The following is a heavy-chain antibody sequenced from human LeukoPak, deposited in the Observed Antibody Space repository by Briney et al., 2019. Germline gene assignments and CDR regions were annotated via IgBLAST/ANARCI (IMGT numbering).Heavy chain of an antibody. CDR2: ISYDGSNK. CDR3: ARDGGSEQSKNFDY. D-gene: IGHD3-10*01. J-gene: IGHJ4*02. V-gene: IGHV3-30*19. Sequence: PGGSLRLSCAASGFTFSNYDMHWVRQAPGKGLEWVAVISYDGSNKYYADSVKGRFTISRDNSKNTLYLQMNSLRAEDTAVYYCARDGGSEQSKNFDYWGQGTLVTVSS. CDR1: GFTFSNYD.